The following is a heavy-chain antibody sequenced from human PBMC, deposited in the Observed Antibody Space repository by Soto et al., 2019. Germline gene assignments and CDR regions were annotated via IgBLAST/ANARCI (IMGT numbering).Heavy chain of an antibody. V-gene: IGHV3-30-3*01. Sequence: QVQLVESGGGVVQPGRSLRLSCAASGFTFSSYAMHWVRQAPGKGLEWVAVISYDGSNKYYADSVKGRFTISRDNSKNTLYLQMNSLRAEDTAVYYCARDHGIAVAGTDYFDYWGQGTLVTVSS. D-gene: IGHD6-19*01. CDR2: ISYDGSNK. J-gene: IGHJ4*02. CDR1: GFTFSSYA. CDR3: ARDHGIAVAGTDYFDY.